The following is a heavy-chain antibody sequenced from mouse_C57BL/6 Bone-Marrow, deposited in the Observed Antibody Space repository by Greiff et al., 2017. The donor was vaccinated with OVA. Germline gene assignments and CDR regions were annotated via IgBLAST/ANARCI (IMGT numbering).Heavy chain of an antibody. D-gene: IGHD3-2*01. CDR1: GYTFTDYY. J-gene: IGHJ2*01. V-gene: IGHV1-76*01. Sequence: VKVVESGAELVRPGASVQLSCKASGYTFTDYYINWVKQRPGQGLEWIARIYPGSGNTYYNEKFKGKATLTAEKSSSTAYMQLSSLTSEDSAVYFCASRELHWGQGTTLTVSS. CDR3: ASRELH. CDR2: IYPGSGNT.